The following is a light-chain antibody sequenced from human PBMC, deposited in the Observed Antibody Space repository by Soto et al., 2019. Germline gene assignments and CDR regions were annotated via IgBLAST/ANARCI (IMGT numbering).Light chain of an antibody. CDR2: GAS. V-gene: IGKV3-20*01. J-gene: IGKJ1*01. CDR1: QSVRTK. Sequence: ESVLTQSPGTLSLSPGERATLSCRASQSVRTKVAWYQQTPGQAPRLLIYGASSRATGIPDRFSGSGSGTDFTLTISRLEPEDFAVYYCHQYDSWTFGQGTKVDIK. CDR3: HQYDSWT.